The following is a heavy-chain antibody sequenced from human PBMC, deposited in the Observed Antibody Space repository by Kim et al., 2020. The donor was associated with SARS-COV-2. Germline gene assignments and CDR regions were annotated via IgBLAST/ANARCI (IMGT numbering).Heavy chain of an antibody. D-gene: IGHD5-18*01. CDR3: AKADTADYYGMDV. CDR2: ISWNSASI. V-gene: IGHV3-9*01. Sequence: GGSLRLSCAASGFTFDDYAMHWVRQAPGKGLEWVSGISWNSASIGYADSVKGRFTISRDNAKNSLYLQMNSLRAEDTALYYCAKADTADYYGMDVWGQGTTPTVSS. CDR1: GFTFDDYA. J-gene: IGHJ6*02.